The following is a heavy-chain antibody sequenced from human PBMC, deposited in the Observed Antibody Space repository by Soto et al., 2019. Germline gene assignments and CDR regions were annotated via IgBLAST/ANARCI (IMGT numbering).Heavy chain of an antibody. Sequence: XSVKVSCKASVYTFTSYGINWVRQAPGRGLEWMGWINPGNGNTKYSQQFQGRVIIDRDTSASTAYMELSSLRPEDTAVYYCARGGYFDSSNYLAHWGLGTLVTVSS. CDR3: ARGGYFDSSNYLAH. D-gene: IGHD3-22*01. V-gene: IGHV1-3*01. J-gene: IGHJ5*02. CDR2: INPGNGNT. CDR1: VYTFTSYG.